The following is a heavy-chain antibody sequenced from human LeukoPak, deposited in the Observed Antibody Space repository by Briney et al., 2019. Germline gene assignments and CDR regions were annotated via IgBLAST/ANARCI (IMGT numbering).Heavy chain of an antibody. Sequence: GASVKVSCKASGGTFSSYAISWVRQAPGQGLEWMGGIIPIFGTANYAQKFQGRVTITADESTSTAYMELSSLRSEDTAVYYCARDPPGYGNLYLGWLDYWGQGTLVTVSS. CDR2: IIPIFGTA. CDR1: GGTFSSYA. V-gene: IGHV1-69*13. CDR3: ARDPPGYGNLYLGWLDY. D-gene: IGHD5-12*01. J-gene: IGHJ4*02.